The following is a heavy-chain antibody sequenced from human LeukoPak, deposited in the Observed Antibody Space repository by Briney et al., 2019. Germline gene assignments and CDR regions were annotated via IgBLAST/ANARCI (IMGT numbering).Heavy chain of an antibody. CDR2: IYYSGSA. J-gene: IGHJ4*02. CDR3: ARLLAARRAYYFDY. D-gene: IGHD6-13*01. V-gene: IGHV4-59*01. CDR1: GGSISSYY. Sequence: SETLSLTCTVSGGSISSYYWSWIRQPPGKGLEWIGYIYYSGSANYNPSLKSRVTISVDTSKNQFSLKLSSVTAADTAVYHCARLLAARRAYYFDYWGQGTLVTVSS.